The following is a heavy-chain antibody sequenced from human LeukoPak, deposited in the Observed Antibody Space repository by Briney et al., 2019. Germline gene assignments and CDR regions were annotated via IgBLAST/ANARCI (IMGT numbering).Heavy chain of an antibody. CDR1: GFTFSSYS. D-gene: IGHD1-7*01. Sequence: GGSLRLSCAASGFTFSSYSMNWVRQAPGKGLEWVSSISSSSSYIYYADSVKGRFTISRDNSKNTLYLQMNSLRAEDTAVYYCAKVESGWNYAFDYWGQGTLVTVSS. CDR2: ISSSSSYI. CDR3: AKVESGWNYAFDY. V-gene: IGHV3-21*01. J-gene: IGHJ4*02.